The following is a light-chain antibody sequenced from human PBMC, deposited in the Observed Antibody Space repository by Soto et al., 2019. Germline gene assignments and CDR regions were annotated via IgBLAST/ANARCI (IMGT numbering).Light chain of an antibody. J-gene: IGKJ2*01. CDR3: QQYYVYPYT. CDR2: KAS. CDR1: QRIRSW. Sequence: DIQMTQSPSTLSAYVGDRVTITCRASQRIRSWLAWFQQKPGKAPRFLIYKASSLETGVPSRFRGSESGTELTLNIISLQNDEFTSYSCQQYYVYPYTFGQGTKLEIK. V-gene: IGKV1-5*03.